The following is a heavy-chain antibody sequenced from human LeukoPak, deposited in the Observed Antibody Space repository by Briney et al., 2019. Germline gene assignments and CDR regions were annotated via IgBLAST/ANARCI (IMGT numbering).Heavy chain of an antibody. J-gene: IGHJ3*02. CDR2: ISSDNNYI. CDR3: ARVRFLEWLLSTDAFDI. CDR1: GFTLSSYS. D-gene: IGHD3-3*01. V-gene: IGHV3-21*01. Sequence: PGGSLRLSCVASGFTLSSYSMHWVRQAPGKGLEWVSSISSDNNYIYYADSVKGRFTISRDNAKNSLYLQMNSLRAEDTAVYYCARVRFLEWLLSTDAFDIWGQGTMVTVSS.